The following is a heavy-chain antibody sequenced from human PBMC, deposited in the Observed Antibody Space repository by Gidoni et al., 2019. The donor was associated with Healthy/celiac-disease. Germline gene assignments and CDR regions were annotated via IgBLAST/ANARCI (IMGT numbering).Heavy chain of an antibody. CDR1: GFTFDDYA. D-gene: IGHD3-3*01. CDR2: ISWNSGSI. CDR3: AKDFGRLTIFGPAASMDV. J-gene: IGHJ6*02. Sequence: EVQLVESGGGLVQPGRSLRLSCAASGFTFDDYAMHWVRQAPGKGLGWVSGISWNSGSIGYADSVKGRFTISRDNAKNSLYLQMNSLRAEDTALYYCAKDFGRLTIFGPAASMDVWGQGTTVTVSS. V-gene: IGHV3-9*01.